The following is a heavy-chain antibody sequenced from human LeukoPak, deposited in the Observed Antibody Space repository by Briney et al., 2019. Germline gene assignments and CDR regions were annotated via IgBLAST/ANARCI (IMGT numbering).Heavy chain of an antibody. CDR2: IYYSGST. J-gene: IGHJ4*02. Sequence: ASETLSLTCAVYGGSFSGYYWSWIRQPPGKGLEWIGYIYYSGSTNYNPSLKSRVTISVATSKNQFSLKLSSVTAADTAVYYCARVSGYDWESFYDYWGQGTLVTVSS. V-gene: IGHV4-59*01. CDR3: ARVSGYDWESFYDY. D-gene: IGHD5-12*01. CDR1: GGSFSGYY.